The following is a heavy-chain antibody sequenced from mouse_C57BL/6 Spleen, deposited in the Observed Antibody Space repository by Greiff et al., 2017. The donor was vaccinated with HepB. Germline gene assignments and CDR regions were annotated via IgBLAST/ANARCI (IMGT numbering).Heavy chain of an antibody. CDR1: GYTFTSYW. Sequence: VQLQQPGAELVKPGASVKMSCKASGYTFTSYWITWVKQRPGQGLEWIGDIYPGSGSTNYNEKFKSKATLTVDTSSSTAYMQLSSLTSEDSAVYYCARSGYDYDGGFAYWGQGTLVTVS. J-gene: IGHJ3*01. CDR3: ARSGYDYDGGFAY. V-gene: IGHV1-55*01. CDR2: IYPGSGST. D-gene: IGHD2-4*01.